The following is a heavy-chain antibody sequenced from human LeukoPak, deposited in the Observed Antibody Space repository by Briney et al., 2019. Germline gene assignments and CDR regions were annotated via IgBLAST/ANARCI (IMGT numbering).Heavy chain of an antibody. CDR3: AKNRCGRGGGYSSSWYGLDY. D-gene: IGHD6-13*01. Sequence: SETLSLTCAVYGGSFSGYYWSWIRQPPGKGLEWIGEINHSGSTNYNPSLKSRVTISVDTSKNQFSLKLNSVTAADTALYYCAKNRCGRGGGYSSSWYGLDYWGRGILVTVSS. V-gene: IGHV4-34*01. CDR2: INHSGST. J-gene: IGHJ4*02. CDR1: GGSFSGYY.